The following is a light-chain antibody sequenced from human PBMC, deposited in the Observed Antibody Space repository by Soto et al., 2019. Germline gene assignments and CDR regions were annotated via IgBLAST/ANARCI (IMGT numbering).Light chain of an antibody. CDR1: SSDVGGYNY. CDR3: SSYTSSSTV. V-gene: IGLV2-14*01. CDR2: DVS. Sequence: QTVLTQPASASGSPGQSITISCTGTSSDVGGYNYVSWYQQHPGKAPKLMIYDVSNRPSGVSNRFSRSKSVNTASLTISGLPAEDEADYYCSSYTSSSTVFGTGTKVTVL. J-gene: IGLJ1*01.